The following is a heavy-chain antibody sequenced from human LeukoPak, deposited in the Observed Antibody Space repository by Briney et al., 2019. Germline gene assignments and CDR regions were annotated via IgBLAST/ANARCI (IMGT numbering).Heavy chain of an antibody. Sequence: GGSLRLSCAASGFTFSDYYMSWIRQAPGKGLEWVSYISSSGSTIYYADSVEGRFTISRDNAKNSLYLQMNSLRAEDTAVYYCAREGLNVDYYDSSGYGEFDYWGQGTLVTVSS. D-gene: IGHD3-22*01. CDR3: AREGLNVDYYDSSGYGEFDY. CDR2: ISSSGSTI. V-gene: IGHV3-11*01. J-gene: IGHJ4*02. CDR1: GFTFSDYY.